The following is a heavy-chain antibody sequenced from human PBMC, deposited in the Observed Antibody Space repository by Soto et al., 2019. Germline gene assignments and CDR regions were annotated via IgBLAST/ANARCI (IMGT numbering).Heavy chain of an antibody. Sequence: GGSLRLSCAASGFTFSNAWMSWVRQAPGKGLEWVGRIKSKTDGGTTDYAAPVKGRFTISRDDSKNTLYLQMNSLKTEDTAVYYWSTDQDPHYDGNGLHTLGFDPWGQGTLVTVSS. J-gene: IGHJ5*02. CDR1: GFTFSNAW. V-gene: IGHV3-15*01. CDR3: STDQDPHYDGNGLHTLGFDP. D-gene: IGHD3-22*01. CDR2: IKSKTDGGTT.